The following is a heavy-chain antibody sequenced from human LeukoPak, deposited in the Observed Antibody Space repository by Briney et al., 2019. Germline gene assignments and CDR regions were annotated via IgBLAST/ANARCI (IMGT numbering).Heavy chain of an antibody. V-gene: IGHV4-34*01. Sequence: SETLSLTCAVYGGSFSGYYWSWIRQPPGKGLEWIGEINHSGSTNYNPSLKSRVTISVDTSKNQFSLKLSSVTAADTAVYYCARLGIPAATPVVWFDPWGQGTLVTVSS. CDR3: ARLGIPAATPVVWFDP. D-gene: IGHD2-2*01. J-gene: IGHJ5*02. CDR1: GGSFSGYY. CDR2: INHSGST.